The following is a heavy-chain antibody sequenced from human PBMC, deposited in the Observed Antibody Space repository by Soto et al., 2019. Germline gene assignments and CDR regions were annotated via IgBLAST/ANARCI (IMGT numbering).Heavy chain of an antibody. V-gene: IGHV4-59*01. CDR1: GGSISSYY. D-gene: IGHD1-26*01. J-gene: IGHJ3*02. CDR2: IYYSGST. Sequence: KSSETLSLTXTVSGGSISSYYWSWIRQPPGKGLEWIGYIYYSGSTNYNPSLKSRVTISVDTSKNQFSLKLSSVTAADTAVYYCARDPIVGATKYAFDIWGQGTMVTVS. CDR3: ARDPIVGATKYAFDI.